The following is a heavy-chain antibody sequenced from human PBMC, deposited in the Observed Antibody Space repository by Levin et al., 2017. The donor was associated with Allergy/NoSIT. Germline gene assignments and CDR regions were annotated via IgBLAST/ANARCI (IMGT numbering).Heavy chain of an antibody. V-gene: IGHV3-33*01. J-gene: IGHJ2*01. CDR1: GFTFSSYG. CDR3: ARDFLLNNHDSSGDYWYFDL. Sequence: GESLKISCAASGFTFSSYGMHWVRQAPGKGLEWVAVIWYDGSNKYYADSVKGRFTISRDNSKNTLYLQMNSLRAEDTAVYYCARDFLLNNHDSSGDYWYFDLWGRGTLVTVSS. D-gene: IGHD3-22*01. CDR2: IWYDGSNK.